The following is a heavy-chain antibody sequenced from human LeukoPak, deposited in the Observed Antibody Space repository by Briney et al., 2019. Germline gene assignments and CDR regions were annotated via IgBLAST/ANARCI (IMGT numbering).Heavy chain of an antibody. CDR3: ARDGYGSGSYLWWFDP. D-gene: IGHD3-10*01. Sequence: ASVKVSCKASGYTFTSYGISWVRQAPGQGLEWMGWISAYNGNTNYAQKLQGRVTMTTDTSTSTAYMELRGLRSDDTAVYYCARDGYGSGSYLWWFDPWGQGTLVTVSS. V-gene: IGHV1-18*04. CDR2: ISAYNGNT. J-gene: IGHJ5*02. CDR1: GYTFTSYG.